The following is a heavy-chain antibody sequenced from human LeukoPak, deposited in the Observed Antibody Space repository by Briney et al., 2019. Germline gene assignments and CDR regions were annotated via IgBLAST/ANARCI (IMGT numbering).Heavy chain of an antibody. CDR1: GGSISSYY. CDR2: IYTSGST. J-gene: IGHJ4*02. D-gene: IGHD2-21*02. CDR3: ARRSYCGGDCYSLDY. Sequence: PSETLSLTCTVSGGSISSYYWSWIRQPAGKGLEWIGRIYTSGSTNYNPSLMTRISMSVDTSKNQFSLKLSSVTAADTAVYYCARRSYCGGDCYSLDYWGQGTLVTVSS. V-gene: IGHV4-4*07.